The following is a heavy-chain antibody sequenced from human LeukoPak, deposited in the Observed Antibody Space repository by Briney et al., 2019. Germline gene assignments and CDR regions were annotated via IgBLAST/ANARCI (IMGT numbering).Heavy chain of an antibody. D-gene: IGHD3-3*01. CDR1: GFPFSDYY. J-gene: IGHJ4*02. CDR2: IGGSGATI. Sequence: PGGSLRLSCEASGFPFSDYYMTWVRQAPGKGLEWVSYIGGSGATIFYADSVKGRFTIARDNAKNSVYLEMNSLRADDTAVYYCARSARLMKGVVEVTALDDWGQGTLVTVSS. V-gene: IGHV3-11*04. CDR3: ARSARLMKGVVEVTALDD.